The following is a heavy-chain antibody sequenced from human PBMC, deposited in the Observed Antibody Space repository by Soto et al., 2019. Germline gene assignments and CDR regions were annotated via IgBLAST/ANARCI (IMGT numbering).Heavy chain of an antibody. V-gene: IGHV3-13*01. J-gene: IGHJ4*02. CDR3: ARGRSGLFAVDFDY. D-gene: IGHD3-22*01. CDR2: IGTAGDT. Sequence: GGSLRLSCAASGFTFSSYDMHWVRQATGKGLEWVSAIGTAGDTNYPGSVKGRCTISTENAKNSLYLQMNSLRAGDTAVYYCARGRSGLFAVDFDYWGQGTLVTVSS. CDR1: GFTFSSYD.